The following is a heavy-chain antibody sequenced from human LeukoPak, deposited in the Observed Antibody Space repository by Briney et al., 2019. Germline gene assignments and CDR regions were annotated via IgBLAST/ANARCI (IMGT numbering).Heavy chain of an antibody. CDR3: ARAGQEWFGELGFDQ. D-gene: IGHD3-10*01. J-gene: IGHJ4*02. CDR2: ISSCSCYI. Sequence: GGSLRLSCASSVVTLRSYSMNWGRQAPGKGLVWLSSISSCSCYIYYADSVKGRFTISRHNAKNSLYLQTNSLRAEDTAVYYCARAGQEWFGELGFDQWGQGTLVIVSS. CDR1: VVTLRSYS. V-gene: IGHV3-21*01.